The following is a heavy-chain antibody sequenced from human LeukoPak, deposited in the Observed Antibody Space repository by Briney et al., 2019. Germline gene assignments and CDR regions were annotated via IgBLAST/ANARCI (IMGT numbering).Heavy chain of an antibody. J-gene: IGHJ3*02. D-gene: IGHD3-3*01. CDR2: IYTSGST. Sequence: SETLSLTCTVSGGSISSGSYYWSWIRQPAGKGLEWIGRIYTSGSTNYNPSLKSRVTISVDTSKNQFSLKLSSVTAADTAVYYCARGPLLEWLLHAFDIWGQGTMVTVSS. V-gene: IGHV4-61*02. CDR3: ARGPLLEWLLHAFDI. CDR1: GGSISSGSYY.